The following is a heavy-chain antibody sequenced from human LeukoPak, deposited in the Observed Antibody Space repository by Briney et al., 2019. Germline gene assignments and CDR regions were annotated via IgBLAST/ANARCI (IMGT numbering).Heavy chain of an antibody. V-gene: IGHV3-64*01. CDR3: ARGYCDNNSCYTALGY. CDR1: GFSFRTHA. Sequence: GGSLRLSCAASGFSFRTHAIYWVRQAPGKGLEYVSAISSNGGNKDYATSVKGRFTVSRDNSDNTVFLQMGSLRDEDMAVYYCARGYCDNNSCYTALGYWGQGTLVTVSS. CDR2: ISSNGGNK. D-gene: IGHD2-2*02. J-gene: IGHJ4*02.